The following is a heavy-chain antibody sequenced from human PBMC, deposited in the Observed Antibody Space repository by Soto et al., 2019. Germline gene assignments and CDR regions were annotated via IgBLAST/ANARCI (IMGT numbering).Heavy chain of an antibody. J-gene: IGHJ3*01. V-gene: IGHV4-34*01. CDR1: GGSFSGYY. CDR3: ARLSCSGNSCSFGGAFDV. Sequence: PSETLSLTCAVYGGSFSGYYWSWIRQPPGKGLEWIGEINHSGSTNYNPSLNSRVTISVDTSKNQFSLKLSSVTAADTAAYYCARLSCSGNSCSFGGAFDVWGQGTMVTVSS. CDR2: INHSGST. D-gene: IGHD2-2*01.